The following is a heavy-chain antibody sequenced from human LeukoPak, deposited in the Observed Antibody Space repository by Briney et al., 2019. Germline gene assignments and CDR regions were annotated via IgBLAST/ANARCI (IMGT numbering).Heavy chain of an antibody. CDR3: ATTTVVTRDFDY. Sequence: SETLSLTCAVSGESIRSAYYWGRIRQPPGKGLEWIGSIYHIGTTYYNPSLKSRVTISLNTSKSQFSLKLTSVTAADTAVYYCATTTVVTRDFDYWGQGTLVTVSS. CDR2: IYHIGTT. D-gene: IGHD4-23*01. J-gene: IGHJ4*02. CDR1: GESIRSAYY. V-gene: IGHV4-38-2*01.